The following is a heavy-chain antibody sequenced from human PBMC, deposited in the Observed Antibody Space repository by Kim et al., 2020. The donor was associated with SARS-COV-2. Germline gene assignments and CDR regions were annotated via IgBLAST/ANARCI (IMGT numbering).Heavy chain of an antibody. Sequence: GRFTISRDNSKNTLYLQMNSLRAEDTAVYYCAKDDRRYCSSTSCYAGSDFWGQGTLVTVSS. D-gene: IGHD2-2*01. J-gene: IGHJ4*02. CDR3: AKDDRRYCSSTSCYAGSDF. V-gene: IGHV3-30*02.